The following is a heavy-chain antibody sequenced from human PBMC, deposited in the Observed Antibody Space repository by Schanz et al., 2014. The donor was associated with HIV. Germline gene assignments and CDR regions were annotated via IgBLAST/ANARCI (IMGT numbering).Heavy chain of an antibody. CDR3: AKAYSTSRPYSMDI. V-gene: IGHV3-9*01. D-gene: IGHD6-6*01. J-gene: IGHJ6*02. CDR2: ISWRSDSK. CDR1: GFTFSSYA. Sequence: EVQLLESGGGLAQPGGSLRLSCAASGFTFSSYAMHWVRQAPGKGLEWVSGISWRSDSKGYADSVKGRFTISRDNAKNSLYMQMNSLRGDDTALYYCAKAYSTSRPYSMDIWGQGTTVTVSS.